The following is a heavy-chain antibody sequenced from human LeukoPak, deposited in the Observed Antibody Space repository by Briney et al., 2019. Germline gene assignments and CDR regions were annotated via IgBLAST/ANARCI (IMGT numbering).Heavy chain of an antibody. J-gene: IGHJ4*02. V-gene: IGHV4-59*12. CDR1: GGSISSYY. Sequence: SETLSLTCTVSGGSISSYYWSWIRQPPGKGLEWIGYIYYSGSTNYNPSLKSRVTISVDTSKNQFSLKLSSVTAADTAVYYCARGAVGATLIRSYYFDYWGQGTLVTVSS. D-gene: IGHD1-26*01. CDR3: ARGAVGATLIRSYYFDY. CDR2: IYYSGST.